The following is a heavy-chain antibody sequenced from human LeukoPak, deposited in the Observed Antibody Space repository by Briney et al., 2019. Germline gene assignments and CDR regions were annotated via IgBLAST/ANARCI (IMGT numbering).Heavy chain of an antibody. J-gene: IGHJ4*02. V-gene: IGHV3-9*01. CDR2: ITSNGYGI. D-gene: IGHD4-11*01. CDR3: ARAPDHGNVIRYFDN. CDR1: GFTFDDYA. Sequence: GRSLRLSCAASGFTFDDYAIHWVLQAPGKGLEWVSGITSNGYGIAYADSVKGRFTISRDNAKNYLNLQMNSLRAEDTALYYCARAPDHGNVIRYFDNWGQGTLITVSS.